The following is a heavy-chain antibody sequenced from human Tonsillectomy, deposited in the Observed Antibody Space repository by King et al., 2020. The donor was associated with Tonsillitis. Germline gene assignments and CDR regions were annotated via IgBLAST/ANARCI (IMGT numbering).Heavy chain of an antibody. J-gene: IGHJ4*02. D-gene: IGHD3-16*01. CDR3: AKMPELATVTFGGDY. V-gene: IGHV3-23*04. CDR1: GFTFSTYA. Sequence: VQLVESGGGLVQPGGSLRLSCAASGFTFSTYAMSWVRQPPGKGLEWVSAISGSAGSTYYADSVKGRFTISRDNSKNTLYLQMNSLRAEDTAVYYCAKMPELATVTFGGDYWAPPTLVTVAS. CDR2: ISGSAGST.